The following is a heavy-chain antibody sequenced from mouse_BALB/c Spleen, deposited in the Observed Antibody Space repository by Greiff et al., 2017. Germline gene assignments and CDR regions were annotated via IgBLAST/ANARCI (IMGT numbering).Heavy chain of an antibody. D-gene: IGHD5-1*01. CDR3: ARRGTFYYAMDY. J-gene: IGHJ4*01. CDR2: INPSNGRT. Sequence: VQLQQSGPELVKPGASVKMSCKASGYTFTSYVMHWVKQKPGQGLEWIGEINPSNGRTNYNEKFKSKATLTVDKSSSTAYMQLSSLTSEDSAVYYCARRGTFYYAMDYWGQGTSVTVSS. CDR1: GYTFTSYV. V-gene: IGHV1S81*02.